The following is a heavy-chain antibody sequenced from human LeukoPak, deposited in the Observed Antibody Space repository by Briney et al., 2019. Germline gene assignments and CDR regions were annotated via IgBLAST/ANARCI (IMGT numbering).Heavy chain of an antibody. CDR1: GFTFSSYG. Sequence: GGSLRLSCAASGFTFSSYGMHWVRQAPGKGLEWVAVISYDGSSKYYADSVKGRFTIARDNSKNTLYLQMNSLRAEDTAVYYCAKSLTGTANGDYWGQGTLVTVS. CDR2: ISYDGSSK. D-gene: IGHD1-20*01. V-gene: IGHV3-30*18. J-gene: IGHJ4*02. CDR3: AKSLTGTANGDY.